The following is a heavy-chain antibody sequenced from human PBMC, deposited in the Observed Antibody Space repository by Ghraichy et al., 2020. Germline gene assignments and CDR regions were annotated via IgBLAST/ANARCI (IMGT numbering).Heavy chain of an antibody. Sequence: GGSLRLSCAASGFTFSSYSMNWVRQAPGKGLEWVSSISSSSSYIYYADSVKGRFTISRDNAKNSLYLQMNSLRAEDTAVYYCATPDPRYYDFWSGYYNPWYVDLWGRGTLVTVSS. V-gene: IGHV3-21*01. D-gene: IGHD3-3*01. CDR1: GFTFSSYS. CDR3: ATPDPRYYDFWSGYYNPWYVDL. CDR2: ISSSSSYI. J-gene: IGHJ2*01.